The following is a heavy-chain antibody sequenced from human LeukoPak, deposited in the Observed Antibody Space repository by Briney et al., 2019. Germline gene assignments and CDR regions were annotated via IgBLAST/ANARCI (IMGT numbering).Heavy chain of an antibody. D-gene: IGHD6-19*01. V-gene: IGHV3-48*03. J-gene: IGHJ4*02. CDR1: GFTFSSYD. CDR2: ISSGGSGSTK. CDR3: ARDREFSSGWYFDN. Sequence: PGGSLRLSCAASGFTFSSYDMNWVRQAPGKGLEWVSYISSGGSGSTKFYADSVKGRFTISRDNAENSLYLQMSSLRVEDTAVYYCARDREFSSGWYFDNWGQGTLVTVSS.